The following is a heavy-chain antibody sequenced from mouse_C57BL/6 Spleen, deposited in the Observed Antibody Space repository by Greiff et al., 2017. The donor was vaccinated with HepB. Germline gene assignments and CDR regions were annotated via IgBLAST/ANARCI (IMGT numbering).Heavy chain of an antibody. V-gene: IGHV1-54*01. D-gene: IGHD1-1*01. CDR3: ARDYGSKKAWFAY. J-gene: IGHJ3*01. CDR1: GYAFTNYL. CDR2: INPGSGGT. Sequence: VQLQQSGAELVRPGTSVKVSCKASGYAFTNYLIEWVKQRPGQGLEWIGVINPGSGGTNYNEKFKGKATLSADKSSSTAYMQLSSLTSEDSAVYFCARDYGSKKAWFAYWGQGTLVTVSA.